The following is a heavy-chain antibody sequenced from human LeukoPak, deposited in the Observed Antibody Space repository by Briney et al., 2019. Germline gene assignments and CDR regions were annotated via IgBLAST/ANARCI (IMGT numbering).Heavy chain of an antibody. J-gene: IGHJ6*02. CDR2: INHSGST. D-gene: IGHD3-10*01. CDR1: GGSFSGYY. V-gene: IGHV4-34*01. CDR3: ARLTITMVRKKIAGGMDV. Sequence: PSETLSLTCAVYGGSFSGYYWSWIRQPPGKGLEWIGEINHSGSTNYNPSLKSRVTISVDTSKNQFSLKLSSVTAADTAVYYCARLTITMVRKKIAGGMDVWGQGTTVTVSS.